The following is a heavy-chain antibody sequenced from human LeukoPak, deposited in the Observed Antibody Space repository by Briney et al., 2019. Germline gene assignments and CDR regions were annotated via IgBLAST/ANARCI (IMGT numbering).Heavy chain of an antibody. D-gene: IGHD6-25*01. Sequence: ASVRVSCKASGYTFTSYYMHWVRQAPGQGLEWMGIINPSGGSTSYAQKFQGRVTMTRDTSTSTVYMELSSLRSEDTAVYYCARVYRAAGFDPWGQGTLVTVSS. CDR3: ARVYRAAGFDP. CDR2: INPSGGST. V-gene: IGHV1-46*01. J-gene: IGHJ5*02. CDR1: GYTFTSYY.